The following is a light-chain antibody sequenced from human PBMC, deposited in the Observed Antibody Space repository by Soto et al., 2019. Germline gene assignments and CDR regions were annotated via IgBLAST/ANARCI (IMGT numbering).Light chain of an antibody. V-gene: IGKV1-5*03. CDR3: QHYYSYSEA. Sequence: DIQMTQSPSTLSASVGDRVTITCRASQTISSWLAWYQQKPGKAPKLLIYKASTLKSGVPSRFSGSGSGTEIILTISSLQPDDFATYYCQHYYSYSEAFGQGTKVDIK. J-gene: IGKJ1*01. CDR1: QTISSW. CDR2: KAS.